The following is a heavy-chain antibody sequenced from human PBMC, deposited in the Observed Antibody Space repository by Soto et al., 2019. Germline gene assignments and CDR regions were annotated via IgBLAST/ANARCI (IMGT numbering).Heavy chain of an antibody. Sequence: GALRLSCTASGFTFGDYAMSWVRQAPGKGLEWVGFIRSKAYGGTTEYAASVKGRFTISRDDSKSIAYLQMNSLKTEDTAVYYCTRDATYYYDSSGYYRAESFQHWGQVTPVPLSS. CDR3: TRDATYYYDSSGYYRAESFQH. CDR2: IRSKAYGGTT. J-gene: IGHJ1*01. V-gene: IGHV3-49*04. CDR1: GFTFGDYA. D-gene: IGHD3-22*01.